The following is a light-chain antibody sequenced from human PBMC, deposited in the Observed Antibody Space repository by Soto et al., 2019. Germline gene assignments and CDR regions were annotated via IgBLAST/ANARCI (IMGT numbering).Light chain of an antibody. CDR2: KVS. V-gene: IGKV2-30*02. J-gene: IGKJ5*01. CDR1: QSPVHSDGIAY. Sequence: DVVMTQSPLSLPVTLGQPASISCRSNQSPVHSDGIAYFSWFQQRPGRSPGRLIYKVSNRDSGVPARFSGSGSGTDFALKISRVEAEDVGVYYCMQGTHWPITFGQGTRLEIK. CDR3: MQGTHWPIT.